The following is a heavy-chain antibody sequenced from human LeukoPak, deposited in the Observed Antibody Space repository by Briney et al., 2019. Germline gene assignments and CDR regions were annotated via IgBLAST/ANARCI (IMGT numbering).Heavy chain of an antibody. D-gene: IGHD3-22*01. CDR2: IYSSGST. J-gene: IGHJ4*02. CDR3: ARGVVITGLDY. V-gene: IGHV4-4*07. CDR1: GGSISSYY. Sequence: PSETLSLTRTVSGGSISSYYWNWIRQPAGKGLEWIGRIYSSGSTNYHPSLKSRVTMSVDTSKNQFSLKLNSVTAADTAVYYCARGVVITGLDYWGQGTLVSVSS.